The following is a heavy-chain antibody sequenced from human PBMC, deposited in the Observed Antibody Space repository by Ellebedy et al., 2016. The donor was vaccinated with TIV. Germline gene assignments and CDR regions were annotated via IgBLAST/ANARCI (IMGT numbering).Heavy chain of an antibody. CDR2: VSSSSSYI. Sequence: PGGSLRLSCEASGFTFRSYSMNWVRQAPGKGLEWVSSVSSSSSYIFYADSVKGRFTISRDNAKNSLYLQMNSLRAEDTAVYSCVRSVAVAGPYYFYGIDVWGQGTTVTVSS. CDR1: GFTFRSYS. V-gene: IGHV3-21*01. J-gene: IGHJ6*02. D-gene: IGHD6-19*01. CDR3: VRSVAVAGPYYFYGIDV.